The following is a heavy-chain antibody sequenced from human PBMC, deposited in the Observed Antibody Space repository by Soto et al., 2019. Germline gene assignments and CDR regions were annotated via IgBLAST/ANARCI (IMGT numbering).Heavy chain of an antibody. V-gene: IGHV1-18*01. Sequence: ASVKVSCKASGYTFASYGRSWVRQAPGQGLEWMGWISAYNGNTNYAQKLQGRVTMTTDTSTSTAYMELRSLRSDDTAVYYCARDRNVAVAGGSFDYWGQGTLLTVSS. CDR1: GYTFASYG. D-gene: IGHD6-19*01. CDR3: ARDRNVAVAGGSFDY. CDR2: ISAYNGNT. J-gene: IGHJ4*02.